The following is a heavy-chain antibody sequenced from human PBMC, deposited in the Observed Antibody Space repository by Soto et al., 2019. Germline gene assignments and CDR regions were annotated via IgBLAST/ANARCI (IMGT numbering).Heavy chain of an antibody. D-gene: IGHD6-13*01. CDR3: ARASWTVAGTVTYDY. CDR2: IYSGGT. V-gene: IGHV4-59*01. J-gene: IGHJ4*02. Sequence: WTWIRQSPGKGLEWIGYIYSGGTNYNPSLKSRVTISVDTSNKQFSLQLISVTAADTAVYYCARASWTVAGTVTYDYWGQGTLVTVSS.